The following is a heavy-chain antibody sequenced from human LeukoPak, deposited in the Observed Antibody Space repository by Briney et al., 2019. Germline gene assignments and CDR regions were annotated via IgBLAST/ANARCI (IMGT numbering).Heavy chain of an antibody. J-gene: IGHJ4*02. CDR2: IKRRSDGETT. CDR1: GFTFSDVW. D-gene: IGHD6-19*01. Sequence: GGSLRLSCAASGFTFSDVWMNWVRQAPGMGLEWVGRIKRRSDGETTDYAAPVKGRFTISRDDSKNTLFLQMNNLKTEDTAMYYCTADTPSSSAQAFDYWGQGTLVTVSS. CDR3: TADTPSSSAQAFDY. V-gene: IGHV3-15*07.